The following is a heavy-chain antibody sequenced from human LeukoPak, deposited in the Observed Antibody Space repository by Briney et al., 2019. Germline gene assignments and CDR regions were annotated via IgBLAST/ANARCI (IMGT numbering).Heavy chain of an antibody. V-gene: IGHV3-23*01. CDR1: GFTFSSYA. J-gene: IGHJ5*02. Sequence: PGGSLRLSCAASGFTFSSYAMSWVRQAPGKGLEWVSAISGSGGSTYYADSVKGRFTISRDNSKNTLYLQMNSLIAEDTAVYYCAKDGSIAAAVPGDWFDPWGQGTLVTVSS. CDR3: AKDGSIAAAVPGDWFDP. D-gene: IGHD6-13*01. CDR2: ISGSGGST.